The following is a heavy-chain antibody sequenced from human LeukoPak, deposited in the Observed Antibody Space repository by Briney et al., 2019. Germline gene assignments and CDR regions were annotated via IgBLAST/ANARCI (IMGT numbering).Heavy chain of an antibody. D-gene: IGHD3-10*01. V-gene: IGHV4-59*01. CDR3: ARDPGEFQNWFDP. J-gene: IGHJ5*02. CDR1: GGSISSYY. Sequence: SSETLTLTCTVSGGSISSYYRSSIRQPPRKGLASIVYIFYSGSTNYTPSPKSRVTISGDTSKNQFSLKLRSETDAYTAVYYCARDPGEFQNWFDPWGQGTLVTVSS. CDR2: IFYSGST.